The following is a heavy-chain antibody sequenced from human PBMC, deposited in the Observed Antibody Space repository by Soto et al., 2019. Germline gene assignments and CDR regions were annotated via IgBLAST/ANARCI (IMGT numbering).Heavy chain of an antibody. D-gene: IGHD6-19*01. Sequence: PGGSLRLSCVASGFSISGNWMSWVRQAPGKGLEWVANIKQDGSEKYYVDSVKGRFTISRDNANNSLFLQMNSLRVEDTAVYYCARGQGWDDYWGQGTLVTVSS. V-gene: IGHV3-7*01. CDR1: GFSISGNW. J-gene: IGHJ4*02. CDR3: ARGQGWDDY. CDR2: IKQDGSEK.